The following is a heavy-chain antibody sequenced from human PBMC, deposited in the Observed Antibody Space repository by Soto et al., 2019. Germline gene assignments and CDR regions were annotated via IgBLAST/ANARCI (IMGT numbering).Heavy chain of an antibody. D-gene: IGHD3-22*01. CDR2: IRSKAYGGTT. CDR1: GFTFGDYA. CDR3: TRDSGYYYDSSGYSSFDY. J-gene: IGHJ4*02. Sequence: GGSLRLSCTASGFTFGDYAMSWVRQAPGKGLEWVGFIRSKAYGGTTEYAASVKGRFTISRDDSKSIAYLQMNSLKTEDTAVYYCTRDSGYYYDSSGYSSFDYWGQGTLVTVSS. V-gene: IGHV3-49*04.